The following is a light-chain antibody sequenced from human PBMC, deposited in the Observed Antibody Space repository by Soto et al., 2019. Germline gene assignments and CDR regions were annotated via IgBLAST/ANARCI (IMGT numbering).Light chain of an antibody. CDR2: GAS. CDR3: HQYGTSPPT. J-gene: IGKJ2*01. CDR1: QSVSSSY. V-gene: IGKV3-20*01. Sequence: EIVLTQSPGSLSLSPGERATLSCRPSQSVSSSYLAWYQQKPGQAPRLVIYGASSRANGIPDRFSGSGSGTDFTLTISRLEPEDFAVYYCHQYGTSPPTFGPGTKLEIK.